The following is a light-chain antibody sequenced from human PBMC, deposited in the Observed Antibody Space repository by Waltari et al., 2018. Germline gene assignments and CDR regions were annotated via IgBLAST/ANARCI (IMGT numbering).Light chain of an antibody. CDR3: QHYLRLPVT. V-gene: IGKV3-20*01. CDR1: QSVTRA. J-gene: IGKJ1*01. CDR2: GAS. Sequence: EIVLTQSPGTLSLSPGESAPLSSRTSQSVTRALAWYQQKPGQAPRLLIYGASNRATGIPDRFSGSGSGTDFSLTISSLEPEDFAVYYCQHYLRLPVTFGQGTKVEVK.